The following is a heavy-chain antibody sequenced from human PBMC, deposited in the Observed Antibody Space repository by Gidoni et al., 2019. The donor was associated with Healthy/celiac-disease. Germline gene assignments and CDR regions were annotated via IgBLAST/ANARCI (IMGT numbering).Heavy chain of an antibody. CDR2: IYYSGST. CDR3: AGDSSGWYGIGAFDI. V-gene: IGHV4-39*07. Sequence: QLQLQESGPGLVKPSETLSLTCTVSAGSISSSSYYWGWIRQPPGKGLEWIGSIYYSGSTYYNPSFKSRVTISVDTSKNQFSLKLSSVTAADTAVYYCAGDSSGWYGIGAFDIWGQGTMVTVSS. CDR1: AGSISSSSYY. J-gene: IGHJ3*02. D-gene: IGHD6-19*01.